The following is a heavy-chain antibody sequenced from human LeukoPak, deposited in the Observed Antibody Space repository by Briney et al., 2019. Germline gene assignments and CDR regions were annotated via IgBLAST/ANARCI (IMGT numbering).Heavy chain of an antibody. V-gene: IGHV1-46*01. Sequence: ASVKVSCKASGYTFTSYYMHWVQQAPGQGLEWMGIINPSGGSTSYAQKFQGRVTMTRDTSTSTVYMELSSLRSEDTAVYYCARAPSKDYDFWSGYYTGDSMMDYWGQGTLVTVPS. CDR3: ARAPSKDYDFWSGYYTGDSMMDY. CDR1: GYTFTSYY. CDR2: INPSGGST. J-gene: IGHJ4*02. D-gene: IGHD3-3*01.